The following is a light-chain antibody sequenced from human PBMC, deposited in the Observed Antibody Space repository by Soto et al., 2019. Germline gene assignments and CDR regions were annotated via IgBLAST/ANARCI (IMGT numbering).Light chain of an antibody. Sequence: EIVLTQSPATLSLSPGEGATLSCRASQSARSYLAWFQQKLGQPPRLLIYDASKRATGIPARFSGSGSGTDFTLTINSLEPDDFAVYYCQQRSDWPITFGQGTRLEI. V-gene: IGKV3-11*01. CDR2: DAS. CDR3: QQRSDWPIT. J-gene: IGKJ5*01. CDR1: QSARSY.